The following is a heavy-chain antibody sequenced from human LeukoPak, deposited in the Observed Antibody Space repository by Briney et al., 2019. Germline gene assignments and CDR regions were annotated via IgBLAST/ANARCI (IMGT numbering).Heavy chain of an antibody. Sequence: PGGSLRLSCAASGFTFRGYSMNWVRQAPGKGLEWVSYISSSSSTIYYADSVKGRFTISRDSAKNSLYLQMNSLRVEDTAVYYCARDDCSSASCYFWDSWGQGTLVTVSS. J-gene: IGHJ4*02. CDR2: ISSSSSTI. CDR1: GFTFRGYS. V-gene: IGHV3-48*01. CDR3: ARDDCSSASCYFWDS. D-gene: IGHD2-2*01.